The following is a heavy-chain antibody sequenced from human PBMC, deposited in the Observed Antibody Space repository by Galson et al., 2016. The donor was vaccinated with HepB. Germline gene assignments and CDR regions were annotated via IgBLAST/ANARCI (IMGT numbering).Heavy chain of an antibody. J-gene: IGHJ6*02. CDR3: ARQYCSGAGCYASGHHYHGMDI. V-gene: IGHV6-1*01. D-gene: IGHD2-2*01. Sequence: CAISGDSVSSNSATWNWIRQSPSRGLEWLGRTYYRSKWFNDYAVSVKGRISVNPDTSKNQFSLQLNSVIPEDTAVYFCARQYCSGAGCYASGHHYHGMDIWGQGTKGLVSS. CDR2: TYYRSKWFN. CDR1: GDSVSSNSAT.